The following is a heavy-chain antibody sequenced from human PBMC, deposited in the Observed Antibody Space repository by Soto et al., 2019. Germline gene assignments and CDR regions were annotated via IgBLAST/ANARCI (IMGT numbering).Heavy chain of an antibody. CDR3: ARDRGLISKSNYYYGMDV. J-gene: IGHJ6*02. CDR1: GGSISSGGCY. Sequence: RSESLSLTSTVSGGSISSGGCYWGWIRQDPGKCLEWIGYIYYSGSTYYNPSLKSRVTISVDTSKNQFSLKLSSVTAADTAVYYCARDRGLISKSNYYYGMDVWGQGTTVTVSS. CDR2: IYYSGST. D-gene: IGHD3-10*01. V-gene: IGHV4-31*03.